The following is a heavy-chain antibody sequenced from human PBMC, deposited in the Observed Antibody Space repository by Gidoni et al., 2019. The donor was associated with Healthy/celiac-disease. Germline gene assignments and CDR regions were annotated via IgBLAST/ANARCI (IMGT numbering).Heavy chain of an antibody. CDR1: GFTFSSYA. V-gene: IGHV3-23*04. Sequence: EVQLAESGGGVVQTGGSLRLSCAASGFTFSSYAMGWVRQAPGKGLEVFSAISGGGGSTYYADSVKGRFTNSRDNAKNTLYLQMNSLRAEDTAVYDCAKGSRGYPDYWGQGTLVTVSS. CDR3: AKGSRGYPDY. CDR2: ISGGGGST. J-gene: IGHJ4*02. D-gene: IGHD5-18*01.